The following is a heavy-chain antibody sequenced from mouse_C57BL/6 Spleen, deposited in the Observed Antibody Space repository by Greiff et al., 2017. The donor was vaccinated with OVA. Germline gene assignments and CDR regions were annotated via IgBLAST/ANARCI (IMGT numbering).Heavy chain of an antibody. V-gene: IGHV1-52*01. CDR3: GIYYGNYVPDAMDY. CDR2: IDPSDSET. J-gene: IGHJ4*01. D-gene: IGHD2-1*01. Sequence: QVQLQQPGAELVRPGSSVKLSCKASGYTFTSYWMHWVKQRPIQGLEWIGNIDPSDSETNYNQKFKDKATLTVDKSSSTAYMQLSSLTSEDSAVYYCGIYYGNYVPDAMDYWGQGTSVTVSA. CDR1: GYTFTSYW.